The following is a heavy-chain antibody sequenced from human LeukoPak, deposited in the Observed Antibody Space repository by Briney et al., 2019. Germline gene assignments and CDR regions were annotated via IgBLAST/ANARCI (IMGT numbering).Heavy chain of an antibody. J-gene: IGHJ4*02. D-gene: IGHD5-12*01. CDR3: ARGWAWIYNY. V-gene: IGHV4-34*01. Sequence: SETLSLTCAVYGGSFSGYYWSWIRQPPGKGLEWIGEINHSGSTNYNPSLKSRVTISVDTSKNQFSLKLSSVTAADTAVYYCARGWAWIYNYWGQGTLVTVSS. CDR2: INHSGST. CDR1: GGSFSGYY.